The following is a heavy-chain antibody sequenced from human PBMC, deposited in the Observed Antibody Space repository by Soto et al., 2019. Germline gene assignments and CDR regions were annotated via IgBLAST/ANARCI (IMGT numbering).Heavy chain of an antibody. J-gene: IGHJ4*02. Sequence: GGSLRLSCAASGFTFSSYGMHWVRQAPGKGLEWVAVISHDGSNKYYADSVKGRFTISRDNSKNTLYLQMNSLRAEDTAVYYCAKDHTTGPFDYWGQGTLVTAPQ. CDR1: GFTFSSYG. CDR2: ISHDGSNK. V-gene: IGHV3-30*18. CDR3: AKDHTTGPFDY. D-gene: IGHD1-1*01.